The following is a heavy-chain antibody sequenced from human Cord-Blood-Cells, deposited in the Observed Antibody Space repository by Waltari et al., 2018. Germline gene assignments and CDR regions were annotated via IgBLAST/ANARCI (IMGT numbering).Heavy chain of an antibody. V-gene: IGHV1-24*01. D-gene: IGHD6-13*01. CDR2: FDPEDGET. CDR3: ATSPPYSSSWYYFDY. J-gene: IGHJ4*02. CDR1: GYSLTELS. Sequence: QVQLVQSGAEVKKPGASAKDSCKVSGYSLTELSMHWVRQAPGKGLEWMGGFDPEDGETIYAQKFQGRVTMTEDTSTDTAYMELSSLRSEDTAVYYCATSPPYSSSWYYFDYWGQGTLVTVSS.